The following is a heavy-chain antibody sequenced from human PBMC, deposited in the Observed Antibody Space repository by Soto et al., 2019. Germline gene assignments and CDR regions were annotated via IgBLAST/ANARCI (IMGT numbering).Heavy chain of an antibody. Sequence: GASVQVSGQASGYTFLNHVISWLLHAPGQGLEWMGWISGNNGNTKYARKFQGRVTMTTDTSTSTAYMELRSLRSNDTAVYYCARDFYPLAYYFDYWGQGTLVTVSS. CDR3: ARDFYPLAYYFDY. J-gene: IGHJ4*02. CDR1: GYTFLNHV. CDR2: ISGNNGNT. V-gene: IGHV1-18*01.